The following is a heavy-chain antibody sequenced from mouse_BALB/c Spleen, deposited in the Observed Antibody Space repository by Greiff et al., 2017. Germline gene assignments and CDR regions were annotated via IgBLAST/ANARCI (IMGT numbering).Heavy chain of an antibody. J-gene: IGHJ4*01. V-gene: IGHV1S16*01. CDR2: INPSNGGT. D-gene: IGHD4-1*02. Sequence: VQLQQSGAELVKPGASVKLSCKASGYTFTSYYMYWVKQRPGKGLEWIGEINPSNGGTNFNEKFKSKATLTVDKSSSTAYIQLSSLTSEDSTIYYCTILSQLIYNAMNYWGQGTSSTFSS. CDR1: GYTFTSYY. CDR3: TILSQLIYNAMNY.